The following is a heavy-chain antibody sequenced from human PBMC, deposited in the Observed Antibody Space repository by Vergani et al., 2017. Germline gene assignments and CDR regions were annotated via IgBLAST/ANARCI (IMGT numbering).Heavy chain of an antibody. Sequence: QVQLVESGGGVVQPGRSLRLSCAASGFTFSSYAMHWVRQAPGKGLEWVAVISYDGSNKYYADSVKGRFTISRDNSKTSLYLQMNSLRAEDTAVYYCARTITTYETLDYWGQGTLVTVSS. CDR1: GFTFSSYA. V-gene: IGHV3-30-3*01. D-gene: IGHD1-14*01. J-gene: IGHJ4*02. CDR3: ARTITTYETLDY. CDR2: ISYDGSNK.